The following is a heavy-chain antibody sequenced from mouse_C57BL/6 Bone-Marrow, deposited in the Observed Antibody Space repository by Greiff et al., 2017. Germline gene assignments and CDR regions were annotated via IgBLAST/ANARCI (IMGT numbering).Heavy chain of an antibody. V-gene: IGHV1-69*01. D-gene: IGHD2-4*01. CDR1: GYTFTSYW. Sequence: QVQLKQPGAELVMPGASVTLSCKASGYTFTSYWMHWVKQRPGQGLEWIGEIDPSASYTNYNQKFKGKSTLTVDKSSSTAYMQLSSLTSEDSAVYYCARSTMITTRYYCAMDYWGQGTSVTVSS. CDR2: IDPSASYT. J-gene: IGHJ4*01. CDR3: ARSTMITTRYYCAMDY.